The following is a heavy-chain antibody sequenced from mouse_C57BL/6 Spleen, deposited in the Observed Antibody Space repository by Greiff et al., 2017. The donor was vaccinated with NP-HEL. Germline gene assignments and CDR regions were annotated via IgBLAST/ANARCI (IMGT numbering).Heavy chain of an antibody. CDR2: IDPSDSYT. CDR3: ARDDYAGYFDV. Sequence: QVQLQQPGAELVMPGASVKLSCKASGYTFTSYWMHWVKQRPGQGLEWIGEIDPSDSYTNYNQKFKGKSTLTVDKSTSTAYMQLSSLTSEDSAVYYCARDDYAGYFDVWGTGTTVTVSS. D-gene: IGHD2-4*01. J-gene: IGHJ1*03. V-gene: IGHV1-69*01. CDR1: GYTFTSYW.